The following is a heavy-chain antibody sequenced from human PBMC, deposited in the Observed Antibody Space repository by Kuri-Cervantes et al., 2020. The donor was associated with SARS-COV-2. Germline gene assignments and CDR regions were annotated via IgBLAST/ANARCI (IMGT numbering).Heavy chain of an antibody. CDR2: ISSSSSYI. CDR1: GFTFSSYG. D-gene: IGHD1-26*01. CDR3: AREGSRGDYYGAFDI. J-gene: IGHJ3*02. Sequence: GESLKISCTASGFTFSSYGMHWVRQATGKGLEWISSISSSSSYIYYADSVKGRFTISRDNAKNSLYLQMNSLRAEDTAVYYCAREGSRGDYYGAFDIWGQGTMVTVSS. V-gene: IGHV3-21*01.